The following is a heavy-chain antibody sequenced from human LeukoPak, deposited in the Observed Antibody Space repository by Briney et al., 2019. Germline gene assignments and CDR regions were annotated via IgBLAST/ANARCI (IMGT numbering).Heavy chain of an antibody. Sequence: SVKVSCKASGGTFSSYAISWVRQAPGQGLEWMGGIIPIFGTANYPQKFQGRVTITADESTSTAYMELSSLRSEDTAVYYCARQSLDRITMIVVVTPHGAFDIWGQGTMVTVSS. V-gene: IGHV1-69*13. D-gene: IGHD3-22*01. CDR3: ARQSLDRITMIVVVTPHGAFDI. CDR1: GGTFSSYA. J-gene: IGHJ3*02. CDR2: IIPIFGTA.